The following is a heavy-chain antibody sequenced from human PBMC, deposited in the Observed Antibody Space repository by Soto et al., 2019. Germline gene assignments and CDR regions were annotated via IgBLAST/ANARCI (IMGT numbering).Heavy chain of an antibody. V-gene: IGHV3-23*01. CDR2: ISGSGAST. CDR1: GITFSSYV. CDR3: AKEAGGGAAMVTSYFDY. J-gene: IGHJ4*02. D-gene: IGHD5-18*01. Sequence: EVQLLESGGGLVQPGGSLRLSCAASGITFSSYVLSWVRQAPGMGLEWVSSISGSGASTYYADSVKGRFTISRDTSXSXXYLHLNSLRADDTAIYYCAKEAGGGAAMVTSYFDYWGQGTLVSVSS.